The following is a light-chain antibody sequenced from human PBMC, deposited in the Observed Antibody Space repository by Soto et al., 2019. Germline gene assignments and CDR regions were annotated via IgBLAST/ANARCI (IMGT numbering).Light chain of an antibody. CDR2: EVV. CDR3: KSYVGSNTYV. Sequence: SALTQPPSASGSPGQSVTISCTGTKSDIGVYDFVSWYQHHPGKAPRLIIYEVVQRPSGVPDRFSGSKSGNTASLTVSGLQAADEADYFCKSYVGSNTYVFGSGTKVTVL. J-gene: IGLJ1*01. CDR1: KSDIGVYDF. V-gene: IGLV2-8*01.